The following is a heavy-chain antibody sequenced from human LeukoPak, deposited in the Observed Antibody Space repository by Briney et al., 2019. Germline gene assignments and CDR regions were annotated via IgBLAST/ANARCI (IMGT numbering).Heavy chain of an antibody. CDR2: IIPILGIA. CDR3: ARGDTTVTMNY. Sequence: ASVKVSCKASGGTFSSYAISWVRQAPGQGLEWMGRIIPILGIANYAQKLQGRVTITADKSTSTAYMELSSLRPEDTAVYYCARGDTTVTMNYWGQGTLVTVSS. D-gene: IGHD4-17*01. V-gene: IGHV1-69*04. J-gene: IGHJ4*02. CDR1: GGTFSSYA.